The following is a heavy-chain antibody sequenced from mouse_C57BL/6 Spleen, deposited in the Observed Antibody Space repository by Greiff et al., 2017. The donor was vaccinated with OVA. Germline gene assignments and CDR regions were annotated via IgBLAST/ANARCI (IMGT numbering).Heavy chain of an antibody. V-gene: IGHV1-42*01. CDR1: GYSFTGYY. J-gene: IGHJ1*03. D-gene: IGHD1-1*01. Sequence: VQLQQSGPELVKPGASVKISCKASGYSFTGYYMNWVKQSPEKSLEWIGEINPSTGGTTYNQKFKAKATLTVDKSSSTAYMQLKSLTSADSAVYYCARLGGYYYGSSGYFDVWGTGTTVTVSS. CDR2: INPSTGGT. CDR3: ARLGGYYYGSSGYFDV.